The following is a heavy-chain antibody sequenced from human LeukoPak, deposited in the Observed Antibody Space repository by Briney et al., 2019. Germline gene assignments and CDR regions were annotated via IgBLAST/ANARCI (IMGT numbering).Heavy chain of an antibody. CDR1: GGSISSYY. J-gene: IGHJ4*02. CDR3: ARHDYGDYEGVYFDY. CDR2: IYHTGST. V-gene: IGHV4-59*08. Sequence: SETLSLTCTVSGGSISSYYWSWIRQPPGKGLEWIGLIYHTGSTNYNPSLKSRVTISVDTSKNQFSLKLSSVTAADTAVYYCARHDYGDYEGVYFDYWGQGTLVTVSS. D-gene: IGHD4-17*01.